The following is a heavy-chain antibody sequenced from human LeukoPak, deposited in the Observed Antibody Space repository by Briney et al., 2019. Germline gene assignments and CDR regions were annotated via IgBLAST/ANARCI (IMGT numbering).Heavy chain of an antibody. V-gene: IGHV4-39*01. D-gene: IGHD3-22*01. CDR1: GGSISSSSYY. Sequence: SETLSLTCTVSGGSISSSSYYWGWIHQPPGKGLEWIGSIYYSGSTYCNPSLKSRVTISGDTSKNQFSLKLSSVTAADTAVYYCARWMIVAPSFDYWGQGTLVTVSS. CDR3: ARWMIVAPSFDY. J-gene: IGHJ4*02. CDR2: IYYSGST.